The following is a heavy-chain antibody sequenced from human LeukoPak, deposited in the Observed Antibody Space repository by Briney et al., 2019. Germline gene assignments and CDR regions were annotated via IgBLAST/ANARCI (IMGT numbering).Heavy chain of an antibody. V-gene: IGHV4-34*01. CDR3: ARRIVVVTATNWFDP. CDR1: GGSFSVYY. D-gene: IGHD2-21*02. J-gene: IGHJ5*02. Sequence: SETLSLTCAVSGGSFSVYYWSWIRQPPEKGLEWIGEINHSGSTNYNPSLKSRVTISVDTSKNQFSLKLSSVTAADTAVYYCARRIVVVTATNWFDPGGRGALVTVSS. CDR2: INHSGST.